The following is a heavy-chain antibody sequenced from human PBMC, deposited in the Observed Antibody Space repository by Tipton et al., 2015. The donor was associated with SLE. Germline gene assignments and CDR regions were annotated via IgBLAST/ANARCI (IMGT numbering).Heavy chain of an antibody. J-gene: IGHJ4*02. CDR2: IYTSGST. CDR3: ARTALIAARPSYFDY. CDR1: GGSISSYY. D-gene: IGHD6-6*01. V-gene: IGHV4-4*07. Sequence: TLSLTCTVSGGSISSYYWSWIRQPAGTGLEWIGRIYTSGSTNYNPSLKSRVTMSVDTSRNQFSLKLSSVTAADTAVYYCARTALIAARPSYFDYWGQGTLVTVSS.